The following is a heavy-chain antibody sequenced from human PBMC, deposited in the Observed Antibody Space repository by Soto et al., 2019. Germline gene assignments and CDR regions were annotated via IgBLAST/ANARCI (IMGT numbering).Heavy chain of an antibody. J-gene: IGHJ5*02. CDR3: ASPRRRVLTTHCNWFDP. CDR2: INHSGST. D-gene: IGHD3-22*01. Sequence: TSETLSLTCAVYGGSFSGYYWSWIRQPPGKGLEWIGEINHSGSTNYNPSLKSRVTISVDTPENQFSLKLSSVTAADTAVYYCASPRRRVLTTHCNWFDPCGQGTLVPVSS. V-gene: IGHV4-34*01. CDR1: GGSFSGYY.